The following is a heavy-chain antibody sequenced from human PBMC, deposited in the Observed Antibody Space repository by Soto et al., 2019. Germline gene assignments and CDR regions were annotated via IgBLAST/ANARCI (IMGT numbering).Heavy chain of an antibody. CDR3: ARDRGTSFDY. V-gene: IGHV3-48*03. Sequence: PGGSLRLSCAASGFTFSSYEMNWVRQAPGKGLEWVSYISSSGSTIYYADSVKGRFTIPRDNAKNSLYLQMNSLRAEDTAVYYCARDRGTSFDYWGQGTLVTVSS. J-gene: IGHJ4*02. CDR2: ISSSGSTI. CDR1: GFTFSSYE.